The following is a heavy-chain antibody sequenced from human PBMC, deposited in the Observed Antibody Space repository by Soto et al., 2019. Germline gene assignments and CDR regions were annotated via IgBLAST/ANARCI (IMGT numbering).Heavy chain of an antibody. CDR1: GYTLTELS. V-gene: IGHV1-24*01. D-gene: IGHD3-10*01. J-gene: IGHJ6*03. CDR3: ATGFGSGSRNHYYYYYMDV. CDR2: FDPEDGET. Sequence: ASVKVSCKVSGYTLTELSMHWVRQAPGKGLEWMGGFDPEDGETIYARKFQGRVTMTEDTSTDTAYMELSSLRSEDTAVYYCATGFGSGSRNHYYYYYMDVWGKGTTVTVSS.